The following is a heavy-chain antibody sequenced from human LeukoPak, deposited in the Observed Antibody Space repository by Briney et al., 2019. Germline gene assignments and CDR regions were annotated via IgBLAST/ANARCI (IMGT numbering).Heavy chain of an antibody. J-gene: IGHJ3*02. CDR3: ARPHSSGYSRDAFEI. D-gene: IGHD3-22*01. V-gene: IGHV4-39*01. CDR2: LYYSGTT. Sequence: SETLSLTCTVSGGSISSSSYYWGWIRQPPGRGLEWIGSLYYSGTTYYNPSLKSRVTISVDTSKNQFSLNLNSVTAADTAVYYCARPHSSGYSRDAFEIWGQGTMVTVSS. CDR1: GGSISSSSYY.